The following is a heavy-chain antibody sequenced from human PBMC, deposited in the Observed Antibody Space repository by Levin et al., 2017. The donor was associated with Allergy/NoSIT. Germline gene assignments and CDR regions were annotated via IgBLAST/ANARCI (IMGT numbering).Heavy chain of an antibody. CDR1: GFTFSSYS. CDR3: ARDSPPGRTYYAFWSGYRWFDP. CDR2: ISSSSSYI. D-gene: IGHD3-3*01. Sequence: KTGGSLRLSCAASGFTFSSYSMNWVRQAPGKGLEWVSSISSSSSYIYYADSVKGRFTISRDNAKNSLYLQMNSLRAGDTAVYYCARDSPPGRTYYAFWSGYRWFDPWGQGTLVTVSS. V-gene: IGHV3-21*01. J-gene: IGHJ5*02.